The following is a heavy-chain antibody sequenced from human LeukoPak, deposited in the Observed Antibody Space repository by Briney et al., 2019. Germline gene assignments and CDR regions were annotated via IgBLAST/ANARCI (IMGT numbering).Heavy chain of an antibody. J-gene: IGHJ3*02. Sequence: PGGSLRLSCAASGFTFDDYDMHWVRQAPGKGLEWVSGITWNSHSIAYVDSVKGRSTISRDNAKNSLHLQMDNLRAEDTAVYYCARPKNRENYWRAFDIWGQGTMVTVSS. V-gene: IGHV3-9*01. CDR3: ARPKNRENYWRAFDI. CDR1: GFTFDDYD. CDR2: ITWNSHSI. D-gene: IGHD1-7*01.